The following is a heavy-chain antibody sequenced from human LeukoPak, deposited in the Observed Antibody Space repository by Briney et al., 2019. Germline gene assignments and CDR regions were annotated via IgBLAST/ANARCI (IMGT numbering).Heavy chain of an antibody. J-gene: IGHJ4*02. V-gene: IGHV3-23*01. CDR2: ISGSGGST. CDR3: ARSGYNRFDY. D-gene: IGHD5-24*01. Sequence: PGGSLRLSCAASGFTFSSYGMHWVRQAPGKGLEWVSAISGSGGSTYYVDSVKGRFTISRDNSKNTLYLQMNSLRAEDTAIYYCARSGYNRFDYWGQGTLVTVSS. CDR1: GFTFSSYG.